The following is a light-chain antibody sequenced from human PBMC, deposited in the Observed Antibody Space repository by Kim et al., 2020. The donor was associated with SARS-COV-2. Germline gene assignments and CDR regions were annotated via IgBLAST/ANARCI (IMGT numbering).Light chain of an antibody. CDR2: LNSDGSH. V-gene: IGLV4-69*01. Sequence: LGAAVKLSCTLSSGHSSYAIAWHQQQPEKGPRYLMKLNSDGSHSKGDGIPDRFSGSSSGAERYLTISSLQSEDEADYYCQTWGTVVFGGGTQLTVL. CDR3: QTWGTVV. CDR1: SGHSSYA. J-gene: IGLJ2*01.